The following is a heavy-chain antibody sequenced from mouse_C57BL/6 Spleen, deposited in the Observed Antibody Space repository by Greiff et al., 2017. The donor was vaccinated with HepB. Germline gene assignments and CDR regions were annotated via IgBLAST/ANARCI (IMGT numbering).Heavy chain of an antibody. CDR3: ARYGKDWYFDV. J-gene: IGHJ1*03. CDR1: GYAFSSSW. D-gene: IGHD2-10*02. CDR2: IYPGDGDT. V-gene: IGHV1-82*01. Sequence: QVQLQQSGPELVKPGASVKISCKASGYAFSSSWMNWVKQRPGKGLEWIGRIYPGDGDTNYNGKFKGKATLTADKSSSTAYMQLSSRTSEDSAVYFCARYGKDWYFDVWGTGTTVTVSS.